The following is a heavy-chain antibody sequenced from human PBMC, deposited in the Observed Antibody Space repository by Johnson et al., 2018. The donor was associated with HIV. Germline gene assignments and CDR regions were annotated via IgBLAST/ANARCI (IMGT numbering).Heavy chain of an antibody. CDR3: AAGGVPALDI. CDR1: GFTFDDYA. Sequence: VQLVESGGGVVQPGGSLRLSCAASGFTFDDYAMHWVRQAPGKGLEWVSAIGSAGDTYYPGSVNGRFTISRENAKNSLYLQMNSLRAGDTAVYYCAAGGVPALDIWGQGTTVAVSS. V-gene: IGHV3-13*01. D-gene: IGHD2-15*01. J-gene: IGHJ3*02. CDR2: IGSAGDT.